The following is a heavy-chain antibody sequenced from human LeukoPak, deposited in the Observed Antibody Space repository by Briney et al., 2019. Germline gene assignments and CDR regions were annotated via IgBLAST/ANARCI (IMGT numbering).Heavy chain of an antibody. CDR3: ARASGPFDY. Sequence: PGRSLRLSCEASGFTFSIYGMHWVRQAPGKGLEWVAVIWNDGSNKYYADSVKGRFTISRDNSKNTLYLQMNGLRAEDTAVYSCARASGPFDYWGQGTLVTVSS. CDR1: GFTFSIYG. CDR2: IWNDGSNK. V-gene: IGHV3-33*01. D-gene: IGHD3-10*01. J-gene: IGHJ4*02.